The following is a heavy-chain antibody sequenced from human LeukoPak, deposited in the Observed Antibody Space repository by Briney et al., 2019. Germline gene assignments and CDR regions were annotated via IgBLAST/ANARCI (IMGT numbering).Heavy chain of an antibody. J-gene: IGHJ2*01. V-gene: IGHV4-38-2*01. CDR2: IYHSGGT. CDR1: GYSISSGYY. D-gene: IGHD3-3*01. Sequence: SETLSLTCAVSGYSISSGYYWGWIRQPPGKGLEWIGSIYHSGGTYYNPSLKSRVTISVDTSKNQFSLKLSSVTAADTAVYYCARVLPWYFDLWGRGTLVTVSS. CDR3: ARVLPWYFDL.